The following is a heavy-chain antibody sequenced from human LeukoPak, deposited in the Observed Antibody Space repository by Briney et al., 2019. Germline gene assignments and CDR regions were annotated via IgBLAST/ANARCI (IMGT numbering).Heavy chain of an antibody. CDR1: GFTFSTYG. V-gene: IGHV3-23*01. CDR3: AKGHADSSGYYYFDS. CDR2: IRGNADTT. Sequence: GGSLRLSCAASGFTFSTYGMNWVRQAPGKGLEWVSGIRGNADTTYYADSVKGRFSIFRDNSKNMLYLQMNSLRVEDTAVYYCAKGHADSSGYYYFDSWGQGTLVTVPS. J-gene: IGHJ4*02. D-gene: IGHD3-22*01.